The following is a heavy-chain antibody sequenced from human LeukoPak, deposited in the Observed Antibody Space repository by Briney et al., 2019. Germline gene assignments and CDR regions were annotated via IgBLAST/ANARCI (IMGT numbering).Heavy chain of an antibody. V-gene: IGHV3-23*01. CDR2: INSGGDDT. CDR1: GFTFRTYA. D-gene: IGHD3-10*01. CDR3: VKPPRLSIIRGEGMDV. Sequence: GGSLRLSCAGSGFTFRTYAMGWVRQAPGKGLEWVSRINSGGDDTYYADSVKGRFTISRDNFKNTLYLQMNRLGAEDTAVYYCVKPPRLSIIRGEGMDVWGQGTTVTVSS. J-gene: IGHJ6*02.